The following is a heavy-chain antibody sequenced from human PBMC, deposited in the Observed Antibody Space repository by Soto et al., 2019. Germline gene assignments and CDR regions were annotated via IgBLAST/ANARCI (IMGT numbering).Heavy chain of an antibody. J-gene: IGHJ4*02. D-gene: IGHD3-3*01. V-gene: IGHV3-23*01. CDR3: AKGQPPTYYDFWSGYSGLDYFDY. CDR1: GFTFSSYA. Sequence: GGSLRLSCAASGFTFSSYAMSWVRQAPGKGLEWVSAISGSGGSTYYADSVKGRFTISRDNSKNTLYLQMNSLRAEDTAVYYCAKGQPPTYYDFWSGYSGLDYFDYWGQGTLVTVSS. CDR2: ISGSGGST.